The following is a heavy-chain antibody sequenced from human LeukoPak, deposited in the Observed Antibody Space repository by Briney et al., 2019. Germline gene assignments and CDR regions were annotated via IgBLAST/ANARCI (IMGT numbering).Heavy chain of an antibody. CDR1: GGSISSYY. D-gene: IGHD1-26*01. Sequence: ETLSLTCTVSGGSISSYYWSWIRQPAGERLEWIGRIYSSGSTNYNPSLKSRVTLSVATSKNQFSLKLSSVTAADTAVYYCARMYSGTYGGIDYWGQGALVTVSS. CDR2: IYSSGST. J-gene: IGHJ4*02. V-gene: IGHV4-4*07. CDR3: ARMYSGTYGGIDY.